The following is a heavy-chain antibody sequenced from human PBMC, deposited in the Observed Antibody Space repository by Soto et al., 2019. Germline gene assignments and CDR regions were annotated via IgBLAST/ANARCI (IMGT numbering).Heavy chain of an antibody. V-gene: IGHV1-3*01. CDR2: INAGNGNT. Sequence: ASVQVSCKASGYTFTSYAMHWVRQAPGQRLEWMGWINAGNGNTKYSQKSQGRVTITRDTSASTAYMELSSLRSEDTAVYYCARLAVAGTEWFDPWGQGTLVTVSS. CDR1: GYTFTSYA. D-gene: IGHD6-19*01. J-gene: IGHJ5*02. CDR3: ARLAVAGTEWFDP.